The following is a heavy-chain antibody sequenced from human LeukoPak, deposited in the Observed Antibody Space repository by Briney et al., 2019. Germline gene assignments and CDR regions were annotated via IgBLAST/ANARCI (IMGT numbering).Heavy chain of an antibody. CDR2: INWNGGST. CDR3: ARYLRKLYGRGGDYYFYMDA. CDR1: GFTFDDYG. D-gene: IGHD4-17*01. V-gene: IGHV3-20*04. Sequence: GGSLRLSCAASGFTFDDYGMSGVRQAPGKGLEWVSGINWNGGSTGYADSVKGRFTISRDNAKNSLYLQMNSLKAEDTALFYCARYLRKLYGRGGDYYFYMDAWGKGTTVTVSS. J-gene: IGHJ6*03.